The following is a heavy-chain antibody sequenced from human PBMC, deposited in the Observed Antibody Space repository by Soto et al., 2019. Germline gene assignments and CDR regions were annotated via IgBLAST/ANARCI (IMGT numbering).Heavy chain of an antibody. D-gene: IGHD5-12*01. V-gene: IGHV4-30-4*01. CDR3: ARWGSGYDFGGDFDY. CDR1: GGSISSGDYY. Sequence: PSETLSLTCTVSGGSISSGDYYWSWIRQPPGKGLEWIGYIYYSGSTYYNPSLKSRVTISVDTSKNQFSLKLSSVTAADTAVYYCARWGSGYDFGGDFDYWGQGTLVTVSS. J-gene: IGHJ4*02. CDR2: IYYSGST.